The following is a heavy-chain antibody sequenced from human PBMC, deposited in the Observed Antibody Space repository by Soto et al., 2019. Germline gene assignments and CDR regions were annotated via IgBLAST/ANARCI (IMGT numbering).Heavy chain of an antibody. CDR3: AKASYYYDSSGPNDIFSYYYYGMVV. Sequence: GGSLRLSCAASGFTFSSYAMSWVRQAPGKGLEWVSAISGSGGSTYYADSVKGRFTISRDNSKNTLYLQMNSLRAEDTAVYYCAKASYYYDSSGPNDIFSYYYYGMVVWGQGTTVTVSS. J-gene: IGHJ6*02. V-gene: IGHV3-23*01. CDR1: GFTFSSYA. D-gene: IGHD3-22*01. CDR2: ISGSGGST.